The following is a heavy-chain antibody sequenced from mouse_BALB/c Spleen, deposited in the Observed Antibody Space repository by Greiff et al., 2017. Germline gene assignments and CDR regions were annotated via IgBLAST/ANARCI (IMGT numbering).Heavy chain of an antibody. V-gene: IGHV5-17*02. CDR3: ARRLGNYEGFYYYAMDY. CDR1: GFTFSSFG. D-gene: IGHD2-1*01. J-gene: IGHJ4*01. Sequence: EVQGVESGGGLVQPGGSRKLSCAASGFTFSSFGMHWVRQAPEKGLEWVAYISSGSSTIYYADTVKGRFTISRDNPKNTLFLQMTSLRSEDTAMYYCARRLGNYEGFYYYAMDYWGQGTSVTVSS. CDR2: ISSGSSTI.